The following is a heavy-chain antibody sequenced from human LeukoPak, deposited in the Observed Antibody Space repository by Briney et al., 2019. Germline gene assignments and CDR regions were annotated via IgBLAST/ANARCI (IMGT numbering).Heavy chain of an antibody. Sequence: PSETLSLTCTVSGYSISSGYYWGWIRQPAGKGLEWIGRIYTSGSTNYNPSLKSRVTISVDTSKNQFSLKLSSVTAADTAVYYCARDPGYCSGGSCYSNYYYYYMDVWGKGTTVTISS. D-gene: IGHD2-15*01. V-gene: IGHV4-61*02. CDR1: GYSISSGYY. CDR3: ARDPGYCSGGSCYSNYYYYYMDV. J-gene: IGHJ6*03. CDR2: IYTSGST.